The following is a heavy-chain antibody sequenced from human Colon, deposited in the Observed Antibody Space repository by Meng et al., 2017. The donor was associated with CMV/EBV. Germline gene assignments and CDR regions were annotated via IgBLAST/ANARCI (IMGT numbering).Heavy chain of an antibody. V-gene: IGHV3-66*01. J-gene: IGHJ3*01. Sequence: LGLSCEASGFVVSSNHMTWVRQAPGKGLEWVSISYSAGPGYFADSVKGRFTISRDNSKNTLYLQMNNLRGEDTAVYYCARGADSFDVWGLGTMVTVSS. CDR1: GFVVSSNH. CDR2: SYSAGPG. CDR3: ARGADSFDV. D-gene: IGHD2-21*02.